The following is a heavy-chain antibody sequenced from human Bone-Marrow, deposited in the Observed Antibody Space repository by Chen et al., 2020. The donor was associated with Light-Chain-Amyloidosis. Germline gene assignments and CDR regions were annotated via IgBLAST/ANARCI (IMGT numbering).Heavy chain of an antibody. J-gene: IGHJ4*02. D-gene: IGHD6-13*01. CDR2: ISSSGSTI. Sequence: EVQLVESGGGLVQPGGSLRLSCEASGVTCSRYGMNWVRQAPGKGLEWVSYISSSGSTIYYADSVKGRFTISRDNAKNSLYLQMNSLRAEDTAVYYCARGPIAAAFVGYFDYWGQGTLVTVSS. V-gene: IGHV3-48*03. CDR3: ARGPIAAAFVGYFDY. CDR1: GVTCSRYG.